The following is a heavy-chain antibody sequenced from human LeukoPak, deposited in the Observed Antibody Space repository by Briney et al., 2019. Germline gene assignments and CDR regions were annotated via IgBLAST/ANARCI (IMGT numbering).Heavy chain of an antibody. D-gene: IGHD6-13*01. CDR2: IYYSGST. J-gene: IGHJ4*02. CDR1: GGSISSYY. V-gene: IGHV4-59*08. CDR3: ARGSSNIAALATAYPFDY. Sequence: SETLSLTCTVSGGSISSYYWSWIRQPPGKGLEWIGYIYYSGSTNYNPSLKSRVTISVDTSKNQFSLKLSSVTAADTAVYYCARGSSNIAALATAYPFDYWGQGTLVTVSS.